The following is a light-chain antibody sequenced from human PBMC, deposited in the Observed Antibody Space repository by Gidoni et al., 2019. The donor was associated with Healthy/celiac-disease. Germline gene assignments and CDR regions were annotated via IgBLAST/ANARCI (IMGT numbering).Light chain of an antibody. V-gene: IGKV3-20*01. Sequence: EIVLTQSPGTLSLSPGERATLTCRASQSVSSSYLAWYQQQPGQAPRLLIYGASSRATSIADWFSSGRAGRDFTLTISRLVPEDVAVYYCQQQGSSLRITFGQGTRLEIK. J-gene: IGKJ5*01. CDR2: GAS. CDR3: QQQGSSLRIT. CDR1: QSVSSSY.